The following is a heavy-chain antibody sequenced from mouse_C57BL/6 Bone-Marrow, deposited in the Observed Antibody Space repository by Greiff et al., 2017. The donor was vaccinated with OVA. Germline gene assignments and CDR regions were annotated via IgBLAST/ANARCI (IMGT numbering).Heavy chain of an antibody. CDR2: INPNNGGT. CDR3: ASYYYGSSTRAMDY. Sequence: VQLQQSGPELVKPGASVKISCKASGYTFTDYYMNWVKQSHGKSLEWIGDINPNNGGTSYNQKFKGKATLTVDKSSSTAYMELRSLTSEDSAVYYCASYYYGSSTRAMDYWGQGTSVTVSS. V-gene: IGHV1-26*01. J-gene: IGHJ4*01. CDR1: GYTFTDYY. D-gene: IGHD1-1*01.